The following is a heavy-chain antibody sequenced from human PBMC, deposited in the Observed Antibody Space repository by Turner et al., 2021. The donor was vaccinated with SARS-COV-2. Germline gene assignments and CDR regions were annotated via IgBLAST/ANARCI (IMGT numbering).Heavy chain of an antibody. CDR3: ARAIQYYDFGSGYFGAYGMDV. D-gene: IGHD3-3*01. Sequence: EVQLVDSGGGLVQPGGSLRLSCAASGFTFVRYNMNWVRQAPGKGLEWVSYISSGSSTIYYADSVKGRFTISRDNAKNSLYLQMNSLRAEDTAVYYCARAIQYYDFGSGYFGAYGMDVWGQGTTVTVSS. J-gene: IGHJ6*02. CDR2: ISSGSSTI. V-gene: IGHV3-48*01. CDR1: GFTFVRYN.